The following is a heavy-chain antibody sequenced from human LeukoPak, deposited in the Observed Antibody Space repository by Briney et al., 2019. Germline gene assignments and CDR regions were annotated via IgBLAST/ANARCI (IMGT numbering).Heavy chain of an antibody. D-gene: IGHD1-7*01. Sequence: QTGGSLRLSCAVSGFTFSNFWMSWVRQAPGKGLEWVATIKEDGSEKYYVNSVKGRFTISRDNAKNSIYLEMNSLRAEDTAVYYCARDKDSGGTTGSIFDCWGQGTLVTVSS. CDR3: ARDKDSGGTTGSIFDC. CDR1: GFTFSNFW. CDR2: IKEDGSEK. J-gene: IGHJ4*02. V-gene: IGHV3-7*03.